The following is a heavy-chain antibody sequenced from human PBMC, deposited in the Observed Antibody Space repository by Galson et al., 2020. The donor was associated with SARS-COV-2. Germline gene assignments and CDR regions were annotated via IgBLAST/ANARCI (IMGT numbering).Heavy chain of an antibody. V-gene: IGHV3-48*03. CDR1: GFTFSYYE. CDR2: ISGDVDTI. CDR3: ARDYRDYNSLIDHKPHYYYHGMDV. D-gene: IGHD3-9*01. Sequence: GESLKISCAASGFTFSYYEIHWVRQAPGKGLEWVSYISGDVDTIRYADSVKGRFTISRDNAQNVVYLQMKRLRVEDTAVYYCARDYRDYNSLIDHKPHYYYHGMDVWGQGTTVTVSS. J-gene: IGHJ6*02.